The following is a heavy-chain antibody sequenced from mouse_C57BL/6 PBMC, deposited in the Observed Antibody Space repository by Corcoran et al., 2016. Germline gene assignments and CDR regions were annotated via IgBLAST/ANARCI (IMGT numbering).Heavy chain of an antibody. CDR1: GYAFSRYC. J-gene: IGHJ1*03. Sequence: QVQLQQSGAELVKPGASVKISCKASGYAFSRYCMNWVKQRPGKGLEWIGQIYPGDGDTNYNGKFKGKATLTADKSSSTAYMQLSSLTSEDSAVYFCARGGGNYRYFDVWGTGTTVTVSS. V-gene: IGHV1-80*01. CDR2: IYPGDGDT. D-gene: IGHD1-1*02. CDR3: ARGGGNYRYFDV.